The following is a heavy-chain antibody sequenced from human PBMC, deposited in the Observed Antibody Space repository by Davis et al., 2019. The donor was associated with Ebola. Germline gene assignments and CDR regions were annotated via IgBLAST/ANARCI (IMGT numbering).Heavy chain of an antibody. J-gene: IGHJ4*02. Sequence: GESLKISCAASGFTFDDCAMHWVRQAPGKRLGCASLINGDGTLTYYADSVKGRFTISRDSSKNSLYLHMNSLTSDDTALYYCGKADCGGDCRVVDFWGQGTRVTVSA. CDR3: GKADCGGDCRVVDF. V-gene: IGHV3-43*02. CDR2: INGDGTLT. D-gene: IGHD2-21*02. CDR1: GFTFDDCA.